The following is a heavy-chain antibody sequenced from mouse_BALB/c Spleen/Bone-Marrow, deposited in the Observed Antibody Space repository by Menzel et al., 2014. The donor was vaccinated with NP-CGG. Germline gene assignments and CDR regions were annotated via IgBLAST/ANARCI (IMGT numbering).Heavy chain of an antibody. CDR2: ISYSGST. J-gene: IGHJ4*01. D-gene: IGHD2-14*01. CDR3: ARWRYAMDY. Sequence: VQLKESGPGLVKPSQSLSLTCTVTGYSITSDYAWNWIRQFPGNKLEWMGYISYSGSTSYSPSLKSRISITRDTSKNQFFLQLNSVTTEDTATYYCARWRYAMDYWGQGTSVTVSS. CDR1: GYSITSDYA. V-gene: IGHV3-2*02.